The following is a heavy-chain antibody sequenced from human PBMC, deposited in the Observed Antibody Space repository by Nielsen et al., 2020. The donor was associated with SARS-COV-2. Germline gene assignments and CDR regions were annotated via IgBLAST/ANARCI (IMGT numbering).Heavy chain of an antibody. D-gene: IGHD3-9*01. CDR1: GGSISSGGYY. CDR3: AREGTLRYFDWLLAWFDP. V-gene: IGHV4-31*03. Sequence: SETLSLTCTVSGGSISSGGYYWSWIRQHPGKGLEWIGYIYYSGSTYYNPSLKSRVTISVDTSKNQFSLKLSSVTAADTAVYYCAREGTLRYFDWLLAWFDPWGQGTLVTVSS. J-gene: IGHJ5*02. CDR2: IYYSGST.